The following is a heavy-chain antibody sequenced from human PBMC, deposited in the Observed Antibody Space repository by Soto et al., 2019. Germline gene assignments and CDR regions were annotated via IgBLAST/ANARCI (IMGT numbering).Heavy chain of an antibody. CDR2: IKSDGSYT. Sequence: EVQLVESGGGLVQPGGSLRLSCAASGFTFNTYWMQWVRQAPGKGLVWVSRIKSDGSYTNYADSVKGRFTISRDNAKNTLFLQMNSLGAEDTAVYYCATGGRGYFTYWCQGTLVTVSS. J-gene: IGHJ4*02. D-gene: IGHD3-22*01. V-gene: IGHV3-74*01. CDR3: ATGGRGYFTY. CDR1: GFTFNTYW.